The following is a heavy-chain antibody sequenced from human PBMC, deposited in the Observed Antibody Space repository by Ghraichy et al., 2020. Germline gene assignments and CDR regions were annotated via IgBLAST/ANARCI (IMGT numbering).Heavy chain of an antibody. V-gene: IGHV4-59*12. CDR1: GGSISSYY. Sequence: SETLSLTCSVSGGSISSYYWIWIRQPPGKGLEWIGYIHYSGSTNYNASLKSRVSISVDTSKNQFSLKLNSLTAADTAVYYCARDVGTTAGGFAFDIWGQGTIVTVSS. CDR3: ARDVGTTAGGFAFDI. CDR2: IHYSGST. J-gene: IGHJ3*02. D-gene: IGHD1/OR15-1a*01.